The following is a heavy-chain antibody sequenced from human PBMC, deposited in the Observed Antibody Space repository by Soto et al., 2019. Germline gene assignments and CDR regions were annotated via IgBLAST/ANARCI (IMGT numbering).Heavy chain of an antibody. CDR3: ARGSGDYDILTAYYKDY. D-gene: IGHD3-9*01. CDR2: INHSGST. CDR1: GGSFSGYY. J-gene: IGHJ4*02. V-gene: IGHV4-34*01. Sequence: SETLSLTCAVYGGSFSGYYWSWIRQPPGKGLEWIGEINHSGSTNYNPSLKSRVTISVDTSKNQFSLKLSSVTAADTAVYYCARGSGDYDILTAYYKDYWGQGTLVTVSS.